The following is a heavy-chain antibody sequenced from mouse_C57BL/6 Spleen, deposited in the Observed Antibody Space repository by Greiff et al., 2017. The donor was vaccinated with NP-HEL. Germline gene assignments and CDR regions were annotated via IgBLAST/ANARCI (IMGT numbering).Heavy chain of an antibody. J-gene: IGHJ3*01. CDR1: GYTFTSYG. V-gene: IGHV1-81*01. CDR2: IYPRSGNT. CDR3: AEGASGAY. Sequence: VQLQQSGAELARPGASVKLSCKASGYTFTSYGISWVKQRTGQGLEWIGEIYPRSGNTYYNEKFKGKATLTADKSSSTAYMELRSLTSEDSAVYFCAEGASGAYWGQGTLVTVSA.